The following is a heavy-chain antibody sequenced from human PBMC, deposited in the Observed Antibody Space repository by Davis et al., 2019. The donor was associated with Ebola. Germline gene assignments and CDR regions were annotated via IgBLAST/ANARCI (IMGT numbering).Heavy chain of an antibody. J-gene: IGHJ5*02. CDR2: IKQDGSEK. D-gene: IGHD3-9*01. CDR1: GFTFSSYW. CDR3: AALRYFDWLSLNWFDP. Sequence: GGSLRLSCAASGFTFSSYWMSWVRQAPGKGLEWVANIKQDGSEKYYVDSVKGRFTISRDNSKNTLYLQMNSLRAEDTAVYYCAALRYFDWLSLNWFDPWGQGTLVTVSS. V-gene: IGHV3-7*03.